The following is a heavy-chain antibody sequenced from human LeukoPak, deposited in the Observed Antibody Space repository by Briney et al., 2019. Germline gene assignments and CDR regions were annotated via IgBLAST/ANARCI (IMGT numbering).Heavy chain of an antibody. CDR2: INPNSGGT. CDR1: GYTFTRYC. J-gene: IGHJ5*02. Sequence: ASVKVSCKAPGYTFTRYCMHWVRQAPGQGLEWMGWINPNSGGTNYAQKFQGWVTMTRDTSISTAYMELSRLRSDDTAVYYCARERVAVAGKGFDPWGQGTLVTVSS. CDR3: ARERVAVAGKGFDP. V-gene: IGHV1-2*04. D-gene: IGHD6-19*01.